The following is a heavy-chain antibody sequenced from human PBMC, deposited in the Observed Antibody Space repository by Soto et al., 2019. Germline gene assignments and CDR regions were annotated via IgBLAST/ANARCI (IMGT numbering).Heavy chain of an antibody. J-gene: IGHJ3*01. CDR1: GGTFDSYS. V-gene: IGHV1-69*02. CDR3: ATGALGGRQQLVRDAIDF. CDR2: VAPIFDFS. Sequence: QVQLVQSGAEVKKPGSSLRVSCRASGGTFDSYSISWVRQAPGQGLEWLGKVAPIFDFSRYAPKVQGRVTIIADKSTSIADVELSGLTSEDTAVYYCATGALGGRQQLVRDAIDFWGQGTKVTVSS. D-gene: IGHD3-16*01.